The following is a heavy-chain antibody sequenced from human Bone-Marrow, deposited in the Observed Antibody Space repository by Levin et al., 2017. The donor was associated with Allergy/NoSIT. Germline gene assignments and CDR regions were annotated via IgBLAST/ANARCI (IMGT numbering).Heavy chain of an antibody. Sequence: SQTLSLTCTVSGYSISSGYYWGWIRQPPGKGLEWIGSIYHSGSTYYNPSLKSRVTISVDTSKNQFSLKLSSVTAADTAVYYCARDYYGSGSYYSGDYWGQGTLVTVSS. D-gene: IGHD3-10*01. CDR2: IYHSGST. J-gene: IGHJ4*02. CDR3: ARDYYGSGSYYSGDY. CDR1: GYSISSGYY. V-gene: IGHV4-38-2*02.